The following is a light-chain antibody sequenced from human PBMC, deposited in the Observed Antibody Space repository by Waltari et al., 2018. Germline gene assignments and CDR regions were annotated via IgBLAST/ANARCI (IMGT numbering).Light chain of an antibody. CDR1: DSNIGDNV. CDR3: ATWDDGLGGVWV. J-gene: IGLJ3*02. CDR2: RND. V-gene: IGLV1-44*01. Sequence: QSVLTQPPSASATPGHRVIISCSGSDSNIGDNVATWSQQLPGTAPKLLIYRNDLRPSGVPDRFSASKSGTSASLAISGLQSEDEADYYCATWDDGLGGVWVFGGGTKVTVL.